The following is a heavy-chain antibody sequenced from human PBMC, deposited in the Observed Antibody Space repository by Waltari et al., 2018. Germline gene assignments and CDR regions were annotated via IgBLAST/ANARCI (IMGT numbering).Heavy chain of an antibody. Sequence: EVQLVESGGGLVKPGGSLRLSCAASGFTFSSYSMNWVRQAPGKGLEWVSSISSSSRYIYYADSVKGRFTISRDNAKNSLYLQMNSLRAEDTAVYYCARDCSTPDYGDYGPGYWGQGTLVTVSS. CDR2: ISSSSRYI. CDR1: GFTFSSYS. J-gene: IGHJ4*02. CDR3: ARDCSTPDYGDYGPGY. D-gene: IGHD4-17*01. V-gene: IGHV3-21*01.